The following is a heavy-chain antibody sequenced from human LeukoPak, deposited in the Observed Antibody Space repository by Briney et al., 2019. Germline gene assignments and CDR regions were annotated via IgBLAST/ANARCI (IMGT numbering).Heavy chain of an antibody. CDR2: ISWNSGSI. D-gene: IGHD6-25*01. V-gene: IGHV3-9*01. CDR1: GFTFDDYA. Sequence: GRSLRLSCAASGFTFDDYALHWVRQAPGKGLEWVSGISWNSGSIGYADSVKGRFTISRDNAKNSLYLQMNSLRAEDTALYYCAKASSAGDYYYYGMDVWGQGTTVTVSS. J-gene: IGHJ6*02. CDR3: AKASSAGDYYYYGMDV.